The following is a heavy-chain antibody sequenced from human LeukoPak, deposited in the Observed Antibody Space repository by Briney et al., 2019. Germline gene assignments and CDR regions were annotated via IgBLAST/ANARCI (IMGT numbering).Heavy chain of an antibody. CDR2: IYTSGST. Sequence: SETLSLTCTVSGGSISSGSYYWSWIRQPAGKGLEWIGRIYTSGSTNYNPSLKSRVTISVDTSKNQFSLKLSSVTAADTAVYYCASRYYDFWSGYSQFDPWGQGTLVTVSS. D-gene: IGHD3-3*01. CDR3: ASRYYDFWSGYSQFDP. J-gene: IGHJ5*02. V-gene: IGHV4-61*02. CDR1: GGSISSGSYY.